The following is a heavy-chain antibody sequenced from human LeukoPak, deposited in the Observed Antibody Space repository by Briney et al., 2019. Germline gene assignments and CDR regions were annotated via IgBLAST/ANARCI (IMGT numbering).Heavy chain of an antibody. CDR1: GGTFSSYA. V-gene: IGHV1-69*13. CDR2: IIPIFGTA. J-gene: IGHJ6*03. Sequence: SVKVPCKASGGTFSSYAISWVRQAPGQGLEWTGGIIPIFGTANYAQKFQGRVTITADESTSTAYMELSSLRSEDTAVYYCARASNPPYYYYYMDVWGKGTTVTVSS. CDR3: ARASNPPYYYYYMDV.